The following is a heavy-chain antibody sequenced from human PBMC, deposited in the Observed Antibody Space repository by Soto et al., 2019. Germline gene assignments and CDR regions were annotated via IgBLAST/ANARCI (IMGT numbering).Heavy chain of an antibody. CDR3: ARLGIVADGTGAEYYYYGMDV. D-gene: IGHD6-13*01. CDR2: IYYSGST. Sequence: PSETLSLTCTVSGGSISSSSYYWGWIRQPPGKGLEWIGSIYYSGSTYYSPSLKSRVTISVDTSKNQFSLKLSSVTAADTAVYYCARLGIVADGTGAEYYYYGMDVWGQGTTVTVSS. V-gene: IGHV4-39*01. J-gene: IGHJ6*02. CDR1: GGSISSSSYY.